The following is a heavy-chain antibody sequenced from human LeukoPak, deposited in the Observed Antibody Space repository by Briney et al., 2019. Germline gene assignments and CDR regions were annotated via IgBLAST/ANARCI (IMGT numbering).Heavy chain of an antibody. CDR3: AKGRDKYQLLSKNWFDP. Sequence: GGSLRLSCAASGFTFDDYAMHWVRQAPGKGLEWVSGISWNSGSIGYADSVKGRFTISRDNAKNSLYLRMNSLRAEDTALYYCAKGRDKYQLLSKNWFDPWGQGTLVTVSS. CDR2: ISWNSGSI. CDR1: GFTFDDYA. D-gene: IGHD2-2*01. J-gene: IGHJ5*02. V-gene: IGHV3-9*01.